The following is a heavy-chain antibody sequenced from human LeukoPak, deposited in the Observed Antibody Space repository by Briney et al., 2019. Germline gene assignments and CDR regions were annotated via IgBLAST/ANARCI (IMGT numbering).Heavy chain of an antibody. CDR1: GFTFSSYA. CDR3: ARDPTEYCSGGSCYNY. J-gene: IGHJ4*02. CDR2: IYSGGST. Sequence: GGSLRLSCAASGFTFSSYAMSWVRQAPGKGLEWVSVIYSGGSTYYADSVKGRFTISRDNFKNTLYLQMNSLGAEDTAVYYCARDPTEYCSGGSCYNYWGQGTLVTVSS. D-gene: IGHD2-15*01. V-gene: IGHV3-66*01.